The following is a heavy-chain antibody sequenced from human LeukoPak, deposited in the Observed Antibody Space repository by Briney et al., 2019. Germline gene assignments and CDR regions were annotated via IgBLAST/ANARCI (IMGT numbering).Heavy chain of an antibody. CDR1: GGSISSYY. CDR2: IYYSGST. CDR3: AREGGPYRPLDY. V-gene: IGHV4-59*13. Sequence: NPSETLSLTCTVSGGSISSYYWSWIRQPPGKGLEWIGYIYYSGSTNYNPSLQSRVTISVDTSKSQFSLKLRSVTAADTAVYYCAREGGPYRPLDYSGQGTLVTVSS. J-gene: IGHJ4*02.